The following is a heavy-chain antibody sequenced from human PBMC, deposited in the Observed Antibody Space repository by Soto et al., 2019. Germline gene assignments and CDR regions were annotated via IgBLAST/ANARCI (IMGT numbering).Heavy chain of an antibody. D-gene: IGHD6-13*01. Sequence: GGSLRLSCAASGFTVSSNYMSWVRQAPGKGLEWVSVIYSGGSTYYADSVKGRFTISRHNSKNTLYLQMNSLRAEDTAVYYCARDGIAASVNYGMDVCGQGTTVTVSS. J-gene: IGHJ6*02. CDR2: IYSGGST. CDR1: GFTVSSNY. V-gene: IGHV3-53*04. CDR3: ARDGIAASVNYGMDV.